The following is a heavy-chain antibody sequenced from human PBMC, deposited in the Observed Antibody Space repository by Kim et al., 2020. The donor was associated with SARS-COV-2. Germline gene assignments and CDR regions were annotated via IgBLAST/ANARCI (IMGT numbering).Heavy chain of an antibody. J-gene: IGHJ6*02. V-gene: IGHV4-59*01. Sequence: SETLSLTCTVSGGSFSSYYWSWIRQPPGKGLEWIGYIYYSGSTNYNPSLKSRVTISVDTSKNQFSLKLSSVTAADTAVYYCARAPGRGYGHYGMDVWGQGTTVTVSS. CDR3: ARAPGRGYGHYGMDV. D-gene: IGHD5-18*01. CDR2: IYYSGST. CDR1: GGSFSSYY.